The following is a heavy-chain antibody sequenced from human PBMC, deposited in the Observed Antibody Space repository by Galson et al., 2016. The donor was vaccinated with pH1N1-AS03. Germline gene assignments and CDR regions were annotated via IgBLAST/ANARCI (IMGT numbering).Heavy chain of an antibody. CDR1: GFTFSSYS. J-gene: IGHJ6*02. CDR3: AREAEHCYYALDV. Sequence: SLRLSCAASGFTFSSYSIHWVRQAPGKGLEYVSAISSDGDTYYTDSVKGRFTISRDKSKNTVYLQMGSLRPEDVAVYYCAREAEHCYYALDVWGQGTTITVAS. V-gene: IGHV3-64*02. CDR2: ISSDGDT.